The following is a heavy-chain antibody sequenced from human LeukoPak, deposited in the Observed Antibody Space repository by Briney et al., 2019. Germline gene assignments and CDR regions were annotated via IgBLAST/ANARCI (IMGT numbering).Heavy chain of an antibody. CDR2: IKSKTDGGTA. CDR1: GFTFSNAW. Sequence: GGSLRLSCAASGFTFSNAWMSWVRQAPGKGLEWVGRIKSKTDGGTADYAAPVKGRFTISRDNAKNSLYLQMNSLRAEDTAVYYCARGNYGDYSVDYWGQGTLVTVSS. CDR3: ARGNYGDYSVDY. J-gene: IGHJ4*02. V-gene: IGHV3-15*01. D-gene: IGHD4-17*01.